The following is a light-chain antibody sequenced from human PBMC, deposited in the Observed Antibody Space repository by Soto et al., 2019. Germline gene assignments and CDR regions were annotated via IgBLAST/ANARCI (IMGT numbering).Light chain of an antibody. CDR1: QSISSH. CDR2: DAS. J-gene: IGKJ4*01. CDR3: QQRPNWPLT. Sequence: EIVLTQSPATLSLSPGERATLSCRASQSISSHLAWYQQKPGQAPRLLMYDASNRATGIPARFSGSGSGTDLTLTLSSLEPEDFAVYYCQQRPNWPLTFGGGTKVEIK. V-gene: IGKV3-11*01.